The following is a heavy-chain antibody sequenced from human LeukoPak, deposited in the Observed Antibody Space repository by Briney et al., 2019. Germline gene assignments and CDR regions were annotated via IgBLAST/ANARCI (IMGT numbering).Heavy chain of an antibody. Sequence: GGSLRLSCAASGFTFDDYAMHWVRQAPGKGLEWVSGISWNSGSIGYADSVKGRFTISRDNAKNSLFLQMNSLRAEDTAVYYCARASSSRPFDYWGQGTLVTVSS. CDR2: ISWNSGSI. V-gene: IGHV3-9*01. CDR1: GFTFDDYA. CDR3: ARASSSRPFDY. J-gene: IGHJ4*02. D-gene: IGHD6-6*01.